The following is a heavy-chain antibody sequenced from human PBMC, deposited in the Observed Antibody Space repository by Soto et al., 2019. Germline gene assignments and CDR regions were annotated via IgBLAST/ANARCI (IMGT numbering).Heavy chain of an antibody. CDR3: ARESRFLEWLSLNWFDP. Sequence: ASVKVSCKAYGYTFTSYGISWMRQAPGQGPEWMGWINPYNGDTNYAQKFQGRVTMTTDTSTSTAYMDLRSLRSDDTAVYYCARESRFLEWLSLNWFDPWGQGTLVTVSS. D-gene: IGHD3-3*01. CDR2: INPYNGDT. J-gene: IGHJ5*02. CDR1: GYTFTSYG. V-gene: IGHV1-18*01.